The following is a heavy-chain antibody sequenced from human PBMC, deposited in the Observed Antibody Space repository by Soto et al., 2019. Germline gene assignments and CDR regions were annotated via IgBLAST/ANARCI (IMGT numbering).Heavy chain of an antibody. D-gene: IGHD6-13*01. CDR2: ISSNGGST. CDR1: GFTFSSYA. V-gene: IGHV3-64D*06. CDR3: VKTGHYSSWYDY. J-gene: IGHJ4*02. Sequence: WSLRLSCSASGFTFSSYAMHWVRQAPGKGLEYVSAISSNGGSTYYADSVKGRFTISRDNSKNTLYLQMSSLRAEDTAVYYCVKTGHYSSWYDYWGQGTLVTVSS.